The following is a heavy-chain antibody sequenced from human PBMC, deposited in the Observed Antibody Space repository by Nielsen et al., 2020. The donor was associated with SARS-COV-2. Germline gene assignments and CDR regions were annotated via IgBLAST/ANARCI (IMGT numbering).Heavy chain of an antibody. CDR3: ARFRGTINSSDY. D-gene: IGHD1-26*01. CDR1: GFTFSDYA. CDR2: ISYDGKNK. J-gene: IGHJ4*02. Sequence: GGSLRLSCAASGFTFSDYAMHWVRQAPGKGLEWVAVISYDGKNKYYADSVKGRFTISRDNSKNTLYLQMNSLQPDDTAIYYCARFRGTINSSDYWGQGTLVIVSS. V-gene: IGHV3-33*05.